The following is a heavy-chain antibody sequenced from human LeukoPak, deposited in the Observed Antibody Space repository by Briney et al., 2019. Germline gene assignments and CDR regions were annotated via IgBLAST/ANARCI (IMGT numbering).Heavy chain of an antibody. CDR2: VSPDSGDT. Sequence: ASVKVSCKASGYTFTNNDINWVQQATGQGLEWMGWVSPDSGDTGYAPNFRGRVTMTTDTSINTAYMELTSLTSEDTAIYYCTRGRAAGDWGQGTLVTVSS. CDR1: GYTFTNND. D-gene: IGHD6-19*01. V-gene: IGHV1-8*01. J-gene: IGHJ4*02. CDR3: TRGRAAGD.